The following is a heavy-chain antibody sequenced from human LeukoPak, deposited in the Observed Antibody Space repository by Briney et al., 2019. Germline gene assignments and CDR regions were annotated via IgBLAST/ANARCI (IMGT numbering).Heavy chain of an antibody. V-gene: IGHV3-23*01. CDR1: GFTFSSYA. Sequence: GGSLRLSCAASGFTFSSYAMSWVRQAPGKGLEWVSAISGSGGSTYYADSVKGRFTISRDNSKNTLYLQMNSLRAEDTAVYYCAKSPSIYFWSGYYFQHWGQGTLVTVSS. CDR3: AKSPSIYFWSGYYFQH. CDR2: ISGSGGST. J-gene: IGHJ1*01. D-gene: IGHD3-3*01.